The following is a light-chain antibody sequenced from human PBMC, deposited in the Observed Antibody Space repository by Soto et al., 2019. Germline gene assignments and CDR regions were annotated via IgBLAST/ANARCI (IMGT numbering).Light chain of an antibody. J-gene: IGKJ2*01. Sequence: EIVLTQSPATLSLSPGERATLSCRASQFISRYLAWFQQKPGQAPRLLIYDASNRATGVPARFSGSGSGTDFTLTSSSLEPEDFAVYYCHQRSNWPPYTFGQGTKLEIK. V-gene: IGKV3-11*01. CDR1: QFISRY. CDR3: HQRSNWPPYT. CDR2: DAS.